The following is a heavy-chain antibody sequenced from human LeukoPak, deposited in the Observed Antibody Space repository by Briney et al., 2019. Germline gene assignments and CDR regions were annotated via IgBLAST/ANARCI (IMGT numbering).Heavy chain of an antibody. D-gene: IGHD3-22*01. V-gene: IGHV3-49*04. CDR1: GFTFGDYA. CDR3: TTGFYYHSSGYHYSREDY. CDR2: IRSKAYGGTT. Sequence: GGSLRLSCTASGFTFGDYALSWVRQAPGKGLEWVGFIRSKAYGGTTEYAASVEGRFTISRDDSKNTLYLQMDSLKTEDTAVYYCTTGFYYHSSGYHYSREDYWGQGTLVTVSS. J-gene: IGHJ4*02.